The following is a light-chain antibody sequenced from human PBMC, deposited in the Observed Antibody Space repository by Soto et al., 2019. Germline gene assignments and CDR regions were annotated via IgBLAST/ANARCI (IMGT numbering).Light chain of an antibody. J-gene: IGKJ3*01. CDR3: QQYGSPPLT. CDR1: QSVSSSY. V-gene: IGKV3-20*01. Sequence: ESVLTQSPGTLSLSPGERATLSCRASQSVSSSYLAWYQQKPGQAPRLLIYGASSRATGIPDRFSGSGSGTDFTLTISSLEPEDFAVYYCQQYGSPPLTFGPGTKVDIK. CDR2: GAS.